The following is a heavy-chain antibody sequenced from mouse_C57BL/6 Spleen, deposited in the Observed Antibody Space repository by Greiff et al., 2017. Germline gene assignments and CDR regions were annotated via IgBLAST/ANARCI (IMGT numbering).Heavy chain of an antibody. Sequence: VQGVESGAELVKPGASVKMSCKASGYTFTTYPIEWMKQNHGKSLEWIGNFHPYNDDTKYNEKFKGKATLTVEKSSSTVYLERSRLTSDDAAVYYCARTGGYYAMDYWGQGTSVTVSS. CDR3: ARTGGYYAMDY. CDR2: FHPYNDDT. D-gene: IGHD4-1*01. V-gene: IGHV1-47*01. CDR1: GYTFTTYP. J-gene: IGHJ4*01.